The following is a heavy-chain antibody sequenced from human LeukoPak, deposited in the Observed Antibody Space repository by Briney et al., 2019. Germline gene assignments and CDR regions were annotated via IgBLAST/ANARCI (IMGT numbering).Heavy chain of an antibody. CDR1: GYTFTSYA. CDR3: AAPSSAEEYFQH. CDR2: IIPILGIA. Sequence: GASVKVSCKASGYTFTSYAISWVRQAPGQGLEWMGRIIPILGIANYAQKFQGRVTITADKSTSTAYMELSSLRSEDTAVYYCAAPSSAEEYFQHWGQGTLVTVSS. J-gene: IGHJ1*01. D-gene: IGHD3-22*01. V-gene: IGHV1-69*04.